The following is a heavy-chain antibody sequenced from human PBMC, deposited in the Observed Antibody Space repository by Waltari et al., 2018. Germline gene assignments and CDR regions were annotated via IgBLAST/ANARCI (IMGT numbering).Heavy chain of an antibody. CDR2: INQSGST. CDR1: GGSFSGYS. CDR3: ARGLASVGANFNYYYGMDV. Sequence: QVQLQQWGAGLLKPSETLSLTCAVYGGSFSGYSWSWISQPPGKGLEWIGEINQSGSTNDNPALKSRVTISGDTAKNQFSLKLSSVTAADTAVYYCARGLASVGANFNYYYGMDVWGQGTTVTVSS. J-gene: IGHJ6*02. V-gene: IGHV4-34*01. D-gene: IGHD1-26*01.